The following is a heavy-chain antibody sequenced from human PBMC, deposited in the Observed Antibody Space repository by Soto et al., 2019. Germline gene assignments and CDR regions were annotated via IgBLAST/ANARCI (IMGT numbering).Heavy chain of an antibody. V-gene: IGHV4-31*03. D-gene: IGHD3-22*01. Sequence: SETLSLTCTVSGGSISSGGYYWSWIRQHPGKGLEWIGYIYYSGSTYYNPSLKSRVTISVDTSKNQFSLKLSSVTAADTAVYYCARLSRRRNYYDSSGYPFDYWGQGTLVTVSS. CDR2: IYYSGST. CDR1: GGSISSGGYY. J-gene: IGHJ4*02. CDR3: ARLSRRRNYYDSSGYPFDY.